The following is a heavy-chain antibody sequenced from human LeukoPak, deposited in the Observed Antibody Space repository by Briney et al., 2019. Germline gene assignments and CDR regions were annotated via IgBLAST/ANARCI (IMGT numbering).Heavy chain of an antibody. D-gene: IGHD5-18*01. Sequence: SETLSLTCAVYGGSFSGYYWSWIRQPPGKGLEWIGEINHSGNTNYNPSLKSRVTISVDTSKNQFSLKLSSVTAADTAVYYCVRRGYSYGSWGQGTLVTVSS. CDR1: GGSFSGYY. CDR2: INHSGNT. J-gene: IGHJ4*02. V-gene: IGHV4-34*01. CDR3: VRRGYSYGS.